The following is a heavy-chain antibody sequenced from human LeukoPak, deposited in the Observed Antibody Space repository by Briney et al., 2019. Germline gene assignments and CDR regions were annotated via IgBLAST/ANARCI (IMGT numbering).Heavy chain of an antibody. CDR1: EFTFDDYS. J-gene: IGHJ4*02. V-gene: IGHV3-43*01. D-gene: IGHD1-26*01. Sequence: GGSLRLSCAASEFTFDDYSMHWVRQAPGKGLGWVSLISWDGGATYYADSVKGRFTISRDNSKNSLYLQMNSLRTEDTAVYYCAKSDNPWEPVNPFDYWGQGTLVTVSS. CDR2: ISWDGGAT. CDR3: AKSDNPWEPVNPFDY.